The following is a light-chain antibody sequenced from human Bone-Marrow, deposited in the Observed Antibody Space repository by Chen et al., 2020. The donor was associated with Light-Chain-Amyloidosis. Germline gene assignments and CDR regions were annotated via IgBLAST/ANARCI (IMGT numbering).Light chain of an antibody. J-gene: IGLJ2*01. Sequence: SYELTQPPSVSVSPGQTARITCSGDDLPTKYAYWYQQNPGQAPVLVIHRDTERPSGISERFSGSSSGTTATLTISGFQAEDEADYHCQSADSSGTYEVIFGGGTKLTVL. CDR2: RDT. CDR1: DLPTKY. CDR3: QSADSSGTYEVI. V-gene: IGLV3-25*03.